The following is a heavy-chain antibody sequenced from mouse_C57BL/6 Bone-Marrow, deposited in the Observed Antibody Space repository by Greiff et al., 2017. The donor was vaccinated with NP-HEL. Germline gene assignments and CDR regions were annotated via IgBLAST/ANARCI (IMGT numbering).Heavy chain of an antibody. D-gene: IGHD1-1*01. J-gene: IGHJ4*01. CDR1: GFTFSSYG. CDR2: ISSGGSYT. Sequence: EVQGVESGGDLVKPGGSLKLSCAASGFTFSSYGMSWVRQTPDKRLEWVATISSGGSYTYYPDSVKGRFTISRDNAKNTLYLQMSSLKSEDTAMYYCSRRGYGSRTYYAMDYWGQGTSVTVSS. CDR3: SRRGYGSRTYYAMDY. V-gene: IGHV5-6*01.